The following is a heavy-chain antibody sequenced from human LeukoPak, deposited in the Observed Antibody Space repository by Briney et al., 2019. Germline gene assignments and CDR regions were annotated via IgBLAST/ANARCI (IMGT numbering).Heavy chain of an antibody. D-gene: IGHD6-13*01. V-gene: IGHV4-59*01. CDR3: ARDGYSSSWYRTGGDNWFDP. Sequence: SETLSLTCSVSGGSISSYYWSWIRQPPGKGLEWIGYIYYSGSTNYNPSLKSRVTISVDTSKNQFSLKLSSVTAADTAVYYCARDGYSSSWYRTGGDNWFDPWGQGTLVTVSS. CDR2: IYYSGST. J-gene: IGHJ5*02. CDR1: GGSISSYY.